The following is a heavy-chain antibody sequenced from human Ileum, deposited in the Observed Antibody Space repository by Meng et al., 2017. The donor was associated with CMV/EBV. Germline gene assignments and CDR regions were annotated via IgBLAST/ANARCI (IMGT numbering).Heavy chain of an antibody. CDR3: VKDPPAFWSAYFDY. D-gene: IGHD3-3*01. V-gene: IGHV3-9*01. CDR1: GFTFGVYA. Sequence: GGPLRLSWVASGFTFGVYAMHWVRQAPGKGLEWVSGITWNSHTIAYADSVKGRFTISRDNAKDSLYRQMNSLRAEDAALYYCVKDPPAFWSAYFDYWGQGALVTVSS. J-gene: IGHJ4*02. CDR2: ITWNSHTI.